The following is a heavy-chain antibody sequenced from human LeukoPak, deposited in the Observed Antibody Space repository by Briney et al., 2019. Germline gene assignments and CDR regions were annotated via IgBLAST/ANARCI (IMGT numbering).Heavy chain of an antibody. Sequence: SQTLSLTCTVSGGSISSGSYYWSWIRQPAGKGLEWIGRIYTSGSTNYNPSLKSRVTISVDTSKNQFSLKLSSVTAADTAVYYCARGGGSYRWFDPWGQGTLVTVSS. CDR2: IYTSGST. CDR1: GGSISSGSYY. CDR3: ARGGGSYRWFDP. D-gene: IGHD1-26*01. J-gene: IGHJ5*02. V-gene: IGHV4-61*02.